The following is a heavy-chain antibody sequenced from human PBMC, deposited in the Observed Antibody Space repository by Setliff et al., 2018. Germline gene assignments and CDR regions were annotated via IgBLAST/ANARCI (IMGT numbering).Heavy chain of an antibody. Sequence: PSETLSLTCAVYGGSFSGYYWSWIRQPPGKGLEWIGSIYYSGSTYYNPSLKSRVTISVDTSKNQFSLKLSSVTAADTAVYYCARGVAAAGPFDYWGQGTLVTVSS. CDR1: GGSFSGYY. D-gene: IGHD6-13*01. J-gene: IGHJ4*02. CDR2: IYYSGST. V-gene: IGHV4-34*01. CDR3: ARGVAAAGPFDY.